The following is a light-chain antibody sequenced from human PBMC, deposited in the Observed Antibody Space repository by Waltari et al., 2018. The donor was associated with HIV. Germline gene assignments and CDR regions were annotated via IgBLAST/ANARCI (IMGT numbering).Light chain of an antibody. CDR1: QGISNS. Sequence: DIQMTQSPSSLSASVGDRVTISRRASQGISNSLAWYQRKPGVAPKLLIYAASKLEDGVPSRFSGSGSGADYTLTVSSLQPEDFATYYCQQYYGIPLTFGGGTKVEIK. CDR3: QQYYGIPLT. J-gene: IGKJ4*01. CDR2: AAS. V-gene: IGKV1-NL1*01.